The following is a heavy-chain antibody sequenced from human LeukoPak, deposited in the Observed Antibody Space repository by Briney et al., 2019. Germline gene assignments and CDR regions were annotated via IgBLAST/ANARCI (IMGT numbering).Heavy chain of an antibody. CDR1: GFTFSSYG. CDR2: INWNGGST. J-gene: IGHJ4*02. CDR3: ARALNWNYECSDY. D-gene: IGHD1-7*01. V-gene: IGHV3-20*04. Sequence: GGSLRLSCAASGFTFSSYGMHWVRQAPGKGLGWVSGINWNGGSTGYADSVKGRFTISRDNAKNSLYLQMNSLRAEDTALYYCARALNWNYECSDYWGQGTLVTVSS.